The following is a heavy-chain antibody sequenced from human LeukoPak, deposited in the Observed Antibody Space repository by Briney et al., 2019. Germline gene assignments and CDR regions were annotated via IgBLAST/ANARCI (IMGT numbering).Heavy chain of an antibody. CDR3: ARVSEGHSSRWYDY. J-gene: IGHJ4*02. D-gene: IGHD6-13*01. CDR1: EYTFTGYY. Sequence: ASVKVSCKASEYTFTGYYMHWVRQARGQGLEWMGLINPNSGGTNSAQKIQGRVTMTSGTSSTTAYMDLSRLRSADTAVYYCARVSEGHSSRWYDYWGQGTLVTVSS. V-gene: IGHV1-2*06. CDR2: INPNSGGT.